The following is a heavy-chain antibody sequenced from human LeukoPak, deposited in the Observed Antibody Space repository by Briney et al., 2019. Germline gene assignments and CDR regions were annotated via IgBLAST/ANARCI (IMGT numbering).Heavy chain of an antibody. V-gene: IGHV3-7*01. CDR3: ARGGAPDY. CDR1: GSNFSSYW. CDR2: INQDERQK. D-gene: IGHD2-15*01. Sequence: GGSLRLSCVASGSNFSSYWMTWVRQSPGKGLEWVANINQDERQKYYVDSVKGRFTISRDNPKNSVSLQMTSLGADDGGLYYCARGGAPDYWGRGTLVTVAS. J-gene: IGHJ4*02.